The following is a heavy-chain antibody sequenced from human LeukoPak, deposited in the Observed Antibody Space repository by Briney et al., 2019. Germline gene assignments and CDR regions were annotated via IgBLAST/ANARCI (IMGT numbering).Heavy chain of an antibody. CDR2: ISSGGST. V-gene: IGHV3-23*01. CDR1: GFTFNNYA. CDR3: AKDTYSTSPYYFDY. Sequence: GGFLRLSCAAAGFTFNNYAMSWVRQAPGKGLKWVSGISSGGSTYYADSVKGRFTISRDNSKNTLYLQMNSLRAADTAVYYCAKDTYSTSPYYFDYWGQGTLVTVSS. J-gene: IGHJ4*02. D-gene: IGHD1-26*01.